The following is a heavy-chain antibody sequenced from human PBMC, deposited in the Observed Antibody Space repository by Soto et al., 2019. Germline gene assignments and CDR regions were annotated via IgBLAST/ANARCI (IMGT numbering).Heavy chain of an antibody. V-gene: IGHV4-31*03. CDR3: ARGSSGWQYVDY. D-gene: IGHD6-19*01. Sequence: QVQLKESGPGLVNPSQTLSLTCTVSGGSISSGGYYWSCIRQHPGKGLEWIGYIYYSGSTYYNPCLKSRVTRSVDTSKNQFSLKLSSVTAADTAVYYGARGSSGWQYVDYWGQGTLVTVSS. CDR2: IYYSGST. CDR1: GGSISSGGYY. J-gene: IGHJ4*02.